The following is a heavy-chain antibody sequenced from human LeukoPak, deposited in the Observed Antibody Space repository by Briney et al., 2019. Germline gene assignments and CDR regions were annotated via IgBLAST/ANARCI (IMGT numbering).Heavy chain of an antibody. V-gene: IGHV3-30-3*01. CDR1: GFTFSSYA. J-gene: IGHJ4*02. Sequence: GSLRLSCAASGFTFSSYAMHWVRQAPGKGLEWVAVISYDGSNKYYADSVKGRFTISRDNSKNTLYLQMNSLRAEDTAVYYCAKEGSNSWYYFDYWGQGTLVTVSS. CDR3: AKEGSNSWYYFDY. CDR2: ISYDGSNK. D-gene: IGHD6-13*01.